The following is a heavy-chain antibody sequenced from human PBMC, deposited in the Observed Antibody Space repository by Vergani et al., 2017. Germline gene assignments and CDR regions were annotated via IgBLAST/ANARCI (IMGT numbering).Heavy chain of an antibody. V-gene: IGHV3-23*01. CDR1: GFTFSAYP. CDR3: ARLSYDTTPYLQGGYDC. CDR2: ISARYPST. Sequence: EVQLLQSGGGVIQPGGSVRLSCAASGFTFSAYPMTWVRQAPGKGLEWVSAISARYPSTYYADSVKGRFTISRGNSKNMLYLQMNSLRAEDTAVYYCARLSYDTTPYLQGGYDCWGQGTLVSVSS. D-gene: IGHD3-22*01. J-gene: IGHJ4*02.